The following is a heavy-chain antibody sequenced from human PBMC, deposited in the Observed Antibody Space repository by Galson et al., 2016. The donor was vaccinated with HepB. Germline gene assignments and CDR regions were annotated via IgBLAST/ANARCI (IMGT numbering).Heavy chain of an antibody. CDR3: ARPNRYCSTTSCYDHAFDI. D-gene: IGHD2-2*01. Sequence: GLEWIGSIYYSGSTYYNPSLRSRVTISVDRSKNQFSLKLASVTAADTAVYYCARPNRYCSTTSCYDHAFDIWGQGTMVTVSS. V-gene: IGHV4-39*01. J-gene: IGHJ3*02. CDR2: IYYSGST.